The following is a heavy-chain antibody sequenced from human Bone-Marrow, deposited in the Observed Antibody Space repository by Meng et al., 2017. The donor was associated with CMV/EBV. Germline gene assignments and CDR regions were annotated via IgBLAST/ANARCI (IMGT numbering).Heavy chain of an antibody. J-gene: IGHJ4*02. D-gene: IGHD3-22*01. V-gene: IGHV3-30*02. Sequence: GGSLRLSCSASGFTFSCYGMHLVRQAPGKGLEWVAFIRYDGSNKYYADSVKGRFTISRDNSKNTLYLQMNSLRAEDTAVYYCAKERYYYDSSGPGVDYWGQGTLVTVSS. CDR2: IRYDGSNK. CDR3: AKERYYYDSSGPGVDY. CDR1: GFTFSCYG.